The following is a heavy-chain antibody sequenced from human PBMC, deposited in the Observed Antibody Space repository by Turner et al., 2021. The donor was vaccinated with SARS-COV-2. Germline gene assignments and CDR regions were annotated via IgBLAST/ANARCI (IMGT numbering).Heavy chain of an antibody. CDR1: GGSISSSSYY. D-gene: IGHD5-18*01. CDR2: IYYSGSA. J-gene: IGHJ6*02. Sequence: QLQLQESGPGLVKPSETLSLTCTVSGGSISSSSYYWGWIRQPPGKGLEWIGMIYYSGSAYYNPSLKSRVTISVDPSKNQFSLKLTSVTAADTAVYYCARLMDTAMDYYGTDVWGQGTTVTVSS. V-gene: IGHV4-39*01. CDR3: ARLMDTAMDYYGTDV.